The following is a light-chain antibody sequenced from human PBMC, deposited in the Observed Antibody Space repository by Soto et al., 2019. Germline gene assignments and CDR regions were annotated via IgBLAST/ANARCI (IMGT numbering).Light chain of an antibody. CDR2: KNN. J-gene: IGLJ1*01. CDR3: GACDDTVSGPDYV. V-gene: IGLV1-47*01. Sequence: QSVLTQPPSASGTPGQRVTISCSGSSSNIGSNHVFWYQQLPGTAPKLLIYKNNQRPSGVPDRFSGSKSGTSASLAISGLRSEDEADYYCGACDDTVSGPDYVFGTGPNLTVL. CDR1: SSNIGSNH.